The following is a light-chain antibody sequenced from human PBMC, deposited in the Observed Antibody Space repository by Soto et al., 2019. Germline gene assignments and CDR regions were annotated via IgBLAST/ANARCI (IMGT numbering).Light chain of an antibody. V-gene: IGKV3-15*01. Sequence: VVTQSRGTLSLSPGERATLSCRASQYVSSNFLAWYQQKPGQAPRLLIYGASTRATGIPARFSGSGSGTEFTLTISSLQSEDFAVYYCQQYNNWPQPFGQGGKVAIK. J-gene: IGKJ1*01. CDR1: QYVSSN. CDR3: QQYNNWPQP. CDR2: GAS.